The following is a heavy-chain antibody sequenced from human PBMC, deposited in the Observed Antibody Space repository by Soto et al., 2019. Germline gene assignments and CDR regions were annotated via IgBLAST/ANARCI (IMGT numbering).Heavy chain of an antibody. CDR2: INAGNGNT. CDR3: ARGGYSYNWFDP. D-gene: IGHD6-13*01. J-gene: IGHJ5*02. Sequence: QVQLVQSGAEVKKPGASVKVSCKASGYTFTSYAMHWVRQAPGQRLEWMGWINAGNGNTKYSQKFQGRVTITRDTSASTDYMELSSLRSEDTAVYYCARGGYSYNWFDPWGQGTLVTVSS. CDR1: GYTFTSYA. V-gene: IGHV1-3*01.